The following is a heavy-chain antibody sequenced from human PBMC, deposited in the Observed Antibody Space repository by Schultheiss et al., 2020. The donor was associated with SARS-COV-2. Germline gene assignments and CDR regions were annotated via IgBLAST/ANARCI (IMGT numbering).Heavy chain of an antibody. Sequence: GGSLRLSCAASGFTFSSYSMNWVRQAPGKGLEWVSAISGSGGSTYYADSVKGRFTISRDNSKNTLYLQMNSLRAEDTAVYYCAMETWELGGYWGQGTLVTVSS. J-gene: IGHJ4*02. CDR2: ISGSGGST. D-gene: IGHD1-26*01. CDR1: GFTFSSYS. V-gene: IGHV3-23*01. CDR3: AMETWELGGY.